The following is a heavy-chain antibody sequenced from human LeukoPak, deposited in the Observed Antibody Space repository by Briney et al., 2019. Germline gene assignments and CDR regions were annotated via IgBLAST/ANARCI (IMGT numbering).Heavy chain of an antibody. V-gene: IGHV1-69*05. CDR3: AREGYDILTGHNPDGY. CDR2: IIPIFGTA. CDR1: GGTFSSYA. Sequence: ASVKVSCKASGGTFSSYAISWVRQAPGQGLEWMGRIIPIFGTANYAQKFQGRVTITTDESTSTAYMELSSLRSEDTAVYCCAREGYDILTGHNPDGYWGQGTLVTVSS. J-gene: IGHJ4*02. D-gene: IGHD3-9*01.